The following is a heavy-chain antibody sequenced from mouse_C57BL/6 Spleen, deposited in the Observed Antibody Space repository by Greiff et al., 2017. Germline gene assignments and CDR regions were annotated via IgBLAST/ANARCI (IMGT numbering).Heavy chain of an antibody. D-gene: IGHD1-1*01. J-gene: IGHJ4*01. Sequence: QVQLKQSGAELAKPGASVKLSCKASGYTFTSYWLHWVKQRPGQGLEWIGYINPSSGFPTYNQKFKDKAPLTADKSSSTAYMQLSSLTYEDSAVYYCAIPNYYGSSYYAMAYWGQGTSVTVSA. CDR1: GYTFTSYW. V-gene: IGHV1-7*01. CDR2: INPSSGFP. CDR3: AIPNYYGSSYYAMAY.